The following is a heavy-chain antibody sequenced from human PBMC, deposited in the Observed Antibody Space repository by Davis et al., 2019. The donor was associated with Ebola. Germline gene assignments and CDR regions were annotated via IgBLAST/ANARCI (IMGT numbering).Heavy chain of an antibody. CDR2: IKQDESEK. CDR1: GFTFSHYW. V-gene: IGHV3-7*03. Sequence: GESLKISCAASGFTFSHYWMSWVRQAPGKGPEWVAIIKQDESEKYYVDSVKGRFTISRDNSRNTLYLQMNSLRADDTAVYYCAKGVAASSYSPLDYWGQGTLVTVSS. J-gene: IGHJ4*02. CDR3: AKGVAASSYSPLDY. D-gene: IGHD2-15*01.